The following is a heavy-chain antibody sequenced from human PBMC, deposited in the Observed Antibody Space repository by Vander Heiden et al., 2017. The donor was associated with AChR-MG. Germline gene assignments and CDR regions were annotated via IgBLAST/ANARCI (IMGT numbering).Heavy chain of an antibody. CDR3: ARPFAPYCSSTSCYADY. Sequence: QVQLVESGGGVVQPGRSLRLSCAASGCTFSSYGMHWVRQAPGKGLEWVAVIWYDGSNKYYADSVKGRFTISRDNSKNTLYLQMNSLRAEDTAVYYCARPFAPYCSSTSCYADYWGQGTLVTVSS. CDR1: GCTFSSYG. V-gene: IGHV3-33*01. CDR2: IWYDGSNK. D-gene: IGHD2-2*01. J-gene: IGHJ4*02.